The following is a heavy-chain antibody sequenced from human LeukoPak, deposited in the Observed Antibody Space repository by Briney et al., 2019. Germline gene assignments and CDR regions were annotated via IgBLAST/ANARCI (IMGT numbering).Heavy chain of an antibody. V-gene: IGHV1-69*01. J-gene: IGHJ6*02. Sequence: SVKVSCKAPGGTFSSYAISWVRQAPGQGLEWMGGIIPIFGTANYAQKFQGRVTITADESTSTAYMELSSLRSEDTAVYYCASPGVPPHYYYYYGMDVWGQGTAVTVSS. CDR2: IIPIFGTA. CDR1: GGTFSSYA. CDR3: ASPGVPPHYYYYYGMDV. D-gene: IGHD3-10*01.